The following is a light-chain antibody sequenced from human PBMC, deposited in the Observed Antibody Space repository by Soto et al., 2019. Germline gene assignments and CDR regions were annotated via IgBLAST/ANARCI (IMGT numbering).Light chain of an antibody. V-gene: IGLV1-44*01. Sequence: QSVLTQPPSASGTPGQRVTISCSGSSSNIGSNTVNWYQQLPGTAPKLLIYSNNQRPSGVPDRFSGSKSGTSVSLAISGLQSEDEADYYCASWDDRLKGYVFGTGTKVTVL. CDR3: ASWDDRLKGYV. CDR1: SSNIGSNT. J-gene: IGLJ1*01. CDR2: SNN.